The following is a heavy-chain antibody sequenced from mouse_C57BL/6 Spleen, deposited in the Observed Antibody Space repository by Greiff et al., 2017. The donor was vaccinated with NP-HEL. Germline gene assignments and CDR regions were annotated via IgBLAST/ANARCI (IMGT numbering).Heavy chain of an antibody. D-gene: IGHD4-1*01. J-gene: IGHJ4*01. CDR1: GYAFSSSW. CDR2: IYPGDGDT. Sequence: QVQLKESGPELVKPGASVKISCKASGYAFSSSWMNWVKQRPGKGLEWIGRIYPGDGDTNYNGKFKGKATLTADKSSSTAYMQLSSLTSEDSAVYFCARGWDNYAMDYWGQGTSVTVSS. CDR3: ARGWDNYAMDY. V-gene: IGHV1-82*01.